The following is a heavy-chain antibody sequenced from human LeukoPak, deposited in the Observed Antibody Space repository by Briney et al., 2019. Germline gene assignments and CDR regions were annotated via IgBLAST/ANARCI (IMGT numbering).Heavy chain of an antibody. J-gene: IGHJ5*02. Sequence: ASVKVSCKASGYTFTGYYMHWVRQAPGQGLEWMGWINPNSGGTNYAQKFQGRVTMTRDTSISTAYMELSRLRSDDTAVYYCARDLGYCSSTSCSGGPWGQGTLVTVSS. CDR2: INPNSGGT. V-gene: IGHV1-2*02. CDR1: GYTFTGYY. CDR3: ARDLGYCSSTSCSGGP. D-gene: IGHD2-2*01.